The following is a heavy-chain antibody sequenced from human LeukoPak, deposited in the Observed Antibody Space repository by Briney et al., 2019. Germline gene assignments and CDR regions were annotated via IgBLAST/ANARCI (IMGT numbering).Heavy chain of an antibody. CDR2: INHSGST. CDR3: ARGLGVLGATNGGGYYFDY. D-gene: IGHD1-26*01. Sequence: SETLSLTCAVYGGSFSGYYWSWIRQPPGKGLEWIGEINHSGSTNYNPSLKSRVTISVNTSKNQFSLKLSSVTAADTAVYYCARGLGVLGATNGGGYYFDYWGQGTLVTVSS. V-gene: IGHV4-34*01. J-gene: IGHJ4*02. CDR1: GGSFSGYY.